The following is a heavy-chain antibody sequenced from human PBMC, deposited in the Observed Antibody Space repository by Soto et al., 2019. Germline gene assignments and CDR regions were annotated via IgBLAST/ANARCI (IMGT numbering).Heavy chain of an antibody. Sequence: PGGSLRLSCAASGFTFSSYAMSWVRQAPGKGLEWVSAISGSGGSTYYADSVKGRFTISRDNSKNTLYLQMNSLRAEDTAVYYCAKRALYSVDSSGWYDYWGQGTLVTVSS. D-gene: IGHD6-19*01. CDR1: GFTFSSYA. V-gene: IGHV3-23*01. CDR2: ISGSGGST. J-gene: IGHJ4*02. CDR3: AKRALYSVDSSGWYDY.